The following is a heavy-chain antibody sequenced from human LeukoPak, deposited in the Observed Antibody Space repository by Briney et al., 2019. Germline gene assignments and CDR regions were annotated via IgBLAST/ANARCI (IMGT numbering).Heavy chain of an antibody. D-gene: IGHD6-19*01. CDR2: INPNSGGT. CDR1: GYTFTGYY. V-gene: IGHV1-2*02. CDR3: ARAVAGTECFDY. Sequence: GASVKVSCKASGYTFTGYYMHWVRQAPGQGLEWMGWINPNSGGTNYAQKFRGRVTMTRDTSISTAYMELSRLRSDDTAVYYCARAVAGTECFDYWGQGTLVTVSS. J-gene: IGHJ4*02.